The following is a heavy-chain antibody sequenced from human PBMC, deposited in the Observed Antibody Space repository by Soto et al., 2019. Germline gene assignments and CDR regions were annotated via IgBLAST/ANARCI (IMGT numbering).Heavy chain of an antibody. CDR3: ASDGGLGGTDY. CDR2: IYYSGSA. J-gene: IGHJ4*02. Sequence: QVQLQESGPGLVKPSQTLSLTCTVSGGSISSGGYYWSWIRQHPGKGLEWIGYIYYSGSAYYNPYLKSRVTISVDTSKNQVSLKLSCVAAADRAVYYCASDGGLGGTDYWGQGTLVTVSS. D-gene: IGHD3-16*01. CDR1: GGSISSGGYY. V-gene: IGHV4-31*03.